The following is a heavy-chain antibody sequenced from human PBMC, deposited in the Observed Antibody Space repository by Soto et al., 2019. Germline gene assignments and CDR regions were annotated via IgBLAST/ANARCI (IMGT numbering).Heavy chain of an antibody. J-gene: IGHJ6*02. CDR3: ARLSDYDFWSGYSEGYYGMDV. Sequence: LRLSCAASGFSFSNYYMTWVRQAPGKGLEWVSLISSSTSYRYYADSVKGRFIISRDNAKNLVFLQMNSLRAEDTAVYYCARLSDYDFWSGYSEGYYGMDVWGQGTTVTVSS. D-gene: IGHD3-3*01. CDR1: GFSFSNYY. CDR2: ISSSTSYR. V-gene: IGHV3-21*01.